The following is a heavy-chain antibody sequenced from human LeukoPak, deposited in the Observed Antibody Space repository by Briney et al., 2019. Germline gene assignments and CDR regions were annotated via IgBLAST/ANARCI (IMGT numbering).Heavy chain of an antibody. V-gene: IGHV4-34*01. CDR2: INHSGST. J-gene: IGHJ4*02. CDR3: ARLYYGSGSYPGDY. D-gene: IGHD3-10*01. CDR1: GGSFCGYY. Sequence: SETLSLTCAVYGGSFCGYYWSWIRQPPGKGLEWIGEINHSGSTNYNPSLKSRVTISVDTSKNQFSLKLSSVPAADTAVYYCARLYYGSGSYPGDYWGQGTLVTVSS.